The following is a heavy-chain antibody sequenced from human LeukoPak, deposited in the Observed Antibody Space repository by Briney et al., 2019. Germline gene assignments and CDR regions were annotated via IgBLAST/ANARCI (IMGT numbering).Heavy chain of an antibody. CDR3: ARDWGLSGSYYGFSDY. Sequence: ASVKVSCKASGYTFTAYYIHWVRQAPGQGLEWMGWISPNTGGTNYAQNFQGRVTVTRDTSISTAYMELSSLRSDDTAVYYCARDWGLSGSYYGFSDYWGQGTLVTVSS. CDR1: GYTFTAYY. CDR2: ISPNTGGT. V-gene: IGHV1-2*02. J-gene: IGHJ4*02. D-gene: IGHD3-10*01.